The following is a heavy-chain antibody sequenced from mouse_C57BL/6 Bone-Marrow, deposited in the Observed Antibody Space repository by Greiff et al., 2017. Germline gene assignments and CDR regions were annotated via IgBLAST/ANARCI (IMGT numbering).Heavy chain of an antibody. Sequence: QVQLQQPGAELVKPGASVKLSCKASGYTFTSYWMQWVKQRPGPGLEWIGEIDPSDSYTNYNQQFKGKATLTVDTSSSTAYMQLSSLTSEDSAVYYCARWGYGNPWYFDVWGTGTTVTVSS. J-gene: IGHJ1*03. V-gene: IGHV1-50*01. D-gene: IGHD1-1*01. CDR3: ARWGYGNPWYFDV. CDR1: GYTFTSYW. CDR2: IDPSDSYT.